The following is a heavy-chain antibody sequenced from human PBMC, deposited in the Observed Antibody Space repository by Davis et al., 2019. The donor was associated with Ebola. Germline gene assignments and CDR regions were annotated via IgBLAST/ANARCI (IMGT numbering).Heavy chain of an antibody. CDR3: ARGWELPRIYFDY. J-gene: IGHJ4*02. CDR1: GFTFSSYS. Sequence: GESLKISCAASGFTFSSYSMNWVRQAPGKGLEWVSVIYSGGSTYYADSVKGRFTISRDNSKNTLYLQMNSLRAEDTAVYYCARGWELPRIYFDYWGQGTLVTVSS. D-gene: IGHD1-26*01. CDR2: IYSGGST. V-gene: IGHV3-66*01.